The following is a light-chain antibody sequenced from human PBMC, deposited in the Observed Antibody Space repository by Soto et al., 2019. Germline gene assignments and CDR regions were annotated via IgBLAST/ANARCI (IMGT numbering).Light chain of an antibody. CDR1: QSVSSY. V-gene: IGKV3-11*01. CDR3: QQRSNWPLT. J-gene: IGKJ4*01. CDR2: DAS. Sequence: EIVLTQSPATLSLSPGERATLSCRASQSVSSYLAWYQQKPGQAPRLLIYDASNRATGIPARFSGSGSGTDFTLPISSLDPEHFAVYYCQQRSNWPLTFAGETKVAIK.